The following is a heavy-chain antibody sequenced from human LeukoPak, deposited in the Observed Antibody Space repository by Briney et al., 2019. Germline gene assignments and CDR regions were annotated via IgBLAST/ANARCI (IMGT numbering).Heavy chain of an antibody. Sequence: ASVKVSCKASGGTFSSYAISWVRQAPGQGLEWMGGIIPIFGTANYAQKFQGRVTITTDESTSTAYMELSSLRSEDTAVYYCARCRTISTIFGVVTDYYYYYMDVWGKGTTVTVSS. V-gene: IGHV1-69*05. CDR2: IIPIFGTA. CDR3: ARCRTISTIFGVVTDYYYYYMDV. D-gene: IGHD3-3*01. CDR1: GGTFSSYA. J-gene: IGHJ6*03.